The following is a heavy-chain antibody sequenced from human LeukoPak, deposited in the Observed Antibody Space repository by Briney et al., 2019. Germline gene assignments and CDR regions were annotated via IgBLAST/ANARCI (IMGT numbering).Heavy chain of an antibody. V-gene: IGHV4-34*01. CDR2: INHSGST. D-gene: IGHD3-22*01. Sequence: SETPSLTCTVSGGSISSYYWSWIRQPPGKGLEWIGEINHSGSTNYNPSLKSRVTISVDTSKNQFSLKLSSVTAADTAVYYCARHLLYYDSSGYYYGYYYMDVWGKGTTVTISS. CDR3: ARHLLYYDSSGYYYGYYYMDV. CDR1: GGSISSYY. J-gene: IGHJ6*03.